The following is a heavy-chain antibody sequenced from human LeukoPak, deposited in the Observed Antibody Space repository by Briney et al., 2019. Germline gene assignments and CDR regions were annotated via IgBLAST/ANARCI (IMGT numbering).Heavy chain of an antibody. CDR1: GFTFSRYA. V-gene: IGHV3-23*01. CDR3: AKEVLLWFGESSYFDY. J-gene: IGHJ4*02. CDR2: ISGSGDST. Sequence: PGRSLRLSCAASGFTFSRYAMHWVRQAPGKGLEWVSAISGSGDSTYYPDSVKGRFTISRDNSKNTLYLQMSSLRPEDTAVYYCAKEVLLWFGESSYFDYWGQGTLVTVSS. D-gene: IGHD3-10*01.